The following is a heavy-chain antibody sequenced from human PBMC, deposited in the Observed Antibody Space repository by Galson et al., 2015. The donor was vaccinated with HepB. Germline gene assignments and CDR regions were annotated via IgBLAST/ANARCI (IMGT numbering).Heavy chain of an antibody. CDR3: ARGGAATPPDYYGF. J-gene: IGHJ4*02. D-gene: IGHD6-25*01. CDR2: ISAYNEHI. Sequence: SVKVSCKASGYSFANYGISWVRQAPGQGLEWMGWISAYNEHIYYAQKFQGRLTVTTDTSTNTAYMELTDLTPDDTAIYYCARGGAATPPDYYGFWGLGTRVIVSS. CDR1: GYSFANYG. V-gene: IGHV1-18*01.